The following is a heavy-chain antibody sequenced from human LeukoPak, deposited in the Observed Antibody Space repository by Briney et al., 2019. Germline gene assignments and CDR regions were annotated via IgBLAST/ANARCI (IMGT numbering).Heavy chain of an antibody. CDR1: GFTFSTYF. CDR3: ARGVHYGSDY. CDR2: INSDGSTT. D-gene: IGHD4-17*01. J-gene: IGHJ4*02. V-gene: IGHV3-74*01. Sequence: GGSLRLSCAASGFTFSTYFMHWVRQAPGKGLVWVSRINSDGSTTSHADSVKGRFTISRDNAQNTLYLQMDSLRAEDTAVYFCARGVHYGSDYWGQGTLVTVSS.